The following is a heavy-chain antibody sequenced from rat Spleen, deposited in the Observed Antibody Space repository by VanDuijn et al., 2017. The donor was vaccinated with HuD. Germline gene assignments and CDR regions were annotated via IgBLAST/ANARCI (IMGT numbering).Heavy chain of an antibody. D-gene: IGHD3-4*01. J-gene: IGHJ2*01. CDR1: GFTLSDYV. CDR2: ISYDGSST. V-gene: IGHV5-7*01. CDR3: ASPTPDY. Sequence: EVQLVESGGGLVQPGRSLKLSCAASGFTLSDYVMHWIRQAPTKGLEWVATISYDGSSTYYRDSVKGRFTISRDNAKSTLYLQMDSLRSEDTATYYCASPTPDYWGQGVMVTVSS.